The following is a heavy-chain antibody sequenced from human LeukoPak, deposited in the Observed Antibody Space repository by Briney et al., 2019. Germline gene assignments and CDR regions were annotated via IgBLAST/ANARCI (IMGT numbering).Heavy chain of an antibody. CDR2: ISAYNRNT. CDR3: ARDTAVAYYGMDV. V-gene: IGHV1-18*01. Sequence: ASVKVSCKASGYTYTSYGISWVRQAPGQGLEWMGWISAYNRNTNYAQKFQDRVTMTTDSSTTTAYMELRSLTSDDTALYYCARDTAVAYYGMDVWRQGTTVTVS. CDR1: GYTYTSYG. D-gene: IGHD5-18*01. J-gene: IGHJ6*02.